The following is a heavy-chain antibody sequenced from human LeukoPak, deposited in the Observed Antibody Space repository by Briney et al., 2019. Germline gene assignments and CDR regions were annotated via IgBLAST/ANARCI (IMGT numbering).Heavy chain of an antibody. CDR2: IYYSGST. CDR1: GGSISSHY. D-gene: IGHD6-13*01. CDR3: ARDPGAAEPYFDY. V-gene: IGHV4-59*11. Sequence: SETLSLTCTVSGGSISSHYWSWIRQPPGKGLEWIGYIYYSGSTNYNLSLKSRVTISVDTSKNQFSLKLSSVTAADTAVYYCARDPGAAEPYFDYWGQGTLVTVSS. J-gene: IGHJ4*02.